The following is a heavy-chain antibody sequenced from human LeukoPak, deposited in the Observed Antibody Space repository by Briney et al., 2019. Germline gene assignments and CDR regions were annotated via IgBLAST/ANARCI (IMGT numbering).Heavy chain of an antibody. Sequence: GGSLRLSCAASGFTFSDYYMSWIRQAPGKGLEWVSSISSSSYIYYADSVKGRFTISRDNAKNSLYLQMNSLRAEDTAVYYCARVNTILTDIWGQGTMVTVSS. J-gene: IGHJ3*02. D-gene: IGHD3-3*01. CDR2: ISSSSYI. CDR3: ARVNTILTDI. CDR1: GFTFSDYY. V-gene: IGHV3-69-1*01.